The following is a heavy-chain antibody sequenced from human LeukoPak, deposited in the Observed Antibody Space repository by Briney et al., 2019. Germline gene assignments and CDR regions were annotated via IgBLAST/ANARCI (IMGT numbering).Heavy chain of an antibody. CDR2: IYYSGST. Sequence: SETLSLTCTVSGGSISSYYWSWIRQPPGKGLEWIGYIYYSGSTNYNPSLKSRVTISVDTSKNQFSLKLSSVTAADTAVYYCARAGAVGASGYYYYMDVWGKGTTVTVSS. D-gene: IGHD1-26*01. CDR3: ARAGAVGASGYYYYMDV. J-gene: IGHJ6*03. CDR1: GGSISSYY. V-gene: IGHV4-59*01.